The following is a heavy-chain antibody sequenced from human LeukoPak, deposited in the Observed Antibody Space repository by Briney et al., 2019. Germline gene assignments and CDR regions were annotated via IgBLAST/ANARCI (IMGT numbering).Heavy chain of an antibody. D-gene: IGHD3-22*01. CDR3: AKRDSKSSGYSFDH. J-gene: IGHJ4*02. CDR1: GFTFSSYG. V-gene: IGHV3-30*02. Sequence: GGSLRLSCAASGFTFSSYGMHWVRQAPGKGLEWVAFTPYDGAYKYYADSVKGRFTVSRDDSKNMVYLQVNSLRPEDTAVYYCAKRDSKSSGYSFDHWGQGTLVTVSS. CDR2: TPYDGAYK.